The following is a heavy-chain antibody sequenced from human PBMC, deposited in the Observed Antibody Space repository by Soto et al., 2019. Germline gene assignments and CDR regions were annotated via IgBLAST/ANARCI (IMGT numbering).Heavy chain of an antibody. V-gene: IGHV5-10-1*01. D-gene: IGHD3-10*01. CDR2: IDPSDSYT. Sequence: PGESLKISCKGSGFTFTSYWISWVRQMPGKGLEWMGRIDPSDSYTNYSPSFQGHVTISADKSISTAYLQWSSLKASDTAMYYGARLASGNYYMVSWGQGTLVTGSS. CDR3: ARLASGNYYMVS. J-gene: IGHJ5*02. CDR1: GFTFTSYW.